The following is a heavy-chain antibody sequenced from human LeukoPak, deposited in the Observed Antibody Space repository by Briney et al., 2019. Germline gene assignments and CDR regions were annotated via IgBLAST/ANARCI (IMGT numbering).Heavy chain of an antibody. V-gene: IGHV1-69*05. Sequence: GASVKVSCKASGGTFSSYAIRWVRQAPGQGLEWMGSIIPIFGTANYAQKFQGRVTITTDESTSTAYMELSSLRSEDTAVYYCARDRTAYDFWSGEGDWFDPWGQGTLVTVSS. CDR1: GGTFSSYA. D-gene: IGHD3-3*01. CDR2: IIPIFGTA. CDR3: ARDRTAYDFWSGEGDWFDP. J-gene: IGHJ5*02.